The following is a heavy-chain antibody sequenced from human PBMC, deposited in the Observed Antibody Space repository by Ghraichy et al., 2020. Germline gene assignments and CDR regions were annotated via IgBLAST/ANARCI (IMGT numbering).Heavy chain of an antibody. CDR2: ISGSGSST. D-gene: IGHD3-10*01. CDR3: ARYGSGSYYDY. CDR1: GFTFSSYA. Sequence: GGSLRLSCAASGFTFSSYAMSWVRQAPGKGLEWVSAISGSGSSTYYADSVKGRFTISRDNSKNTLYLQMNSLRAEDMAVYYCARYGSGSYYDYWGQGTLVTVSS. J-gene: IGHJ4*02. V-gene: IGHV3-23*01.